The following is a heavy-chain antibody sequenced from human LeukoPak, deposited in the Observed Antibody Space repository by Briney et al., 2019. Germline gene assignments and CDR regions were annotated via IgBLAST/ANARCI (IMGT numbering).Heavy chain of an antibody. V-gene: IGHV3-74*01. Sequence: GGSLRLSCAASGFTFSSYWMHWVRQAPGKGLVWVSRINSDGSSTSYADSVKGRFTISRDNAKNTLYLQMNSLRAEDTAVYYCASLPTGDHAFDIWGQGTMVTISS. CDR1: GFTFSSYW. D-gene: IGHD7-27*01. CDR3: ASLPTGDHAFDI. J-gene: IGHJ3*02. CDR2: INSDGSST.